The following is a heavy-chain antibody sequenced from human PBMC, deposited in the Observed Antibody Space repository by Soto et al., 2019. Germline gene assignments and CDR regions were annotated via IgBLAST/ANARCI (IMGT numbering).Heavy chain of an antibody. Sequence: SVKVSCKASGFTSTRSAVQWVRQARGQRLEWIGWIVVGSGDTNSAQKFQERVTITRDMSTSIAYIELSSLRSEDTAVYYCAATIIAAVGTGHYYGMDVWGQGTTVTVSS. V-gene: IGHV1-58*01. CDR2: IVVGSGDT. CDR3: AATIIAAVGTGHYYGMDV. J-gene: IGHJ6*02. CDR1: GFTSTRSA. D-gene: IGHD6-13*01.